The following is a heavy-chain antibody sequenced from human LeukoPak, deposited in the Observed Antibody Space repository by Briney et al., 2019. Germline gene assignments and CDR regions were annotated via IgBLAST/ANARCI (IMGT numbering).Heavy chain of an antibody. CDR3: ARGRKGLLLSWFDP. D-gene: IGHD3-3*01. J-gene: IGHJ5*02. Sequence: PSETLSLTCAVYGGSFSDYYWSWIRQPPGKGLEWIGEINHSGSTNSNPSLKSRVTISVDTSKNQFSLKLSSVTAADTAVYYCARGRKGLLLSWFDPWGQGILVTVSS. CDR1: GGSFSDYY. CDR2: INHSGST. V-gene: IGHV4-34*01.